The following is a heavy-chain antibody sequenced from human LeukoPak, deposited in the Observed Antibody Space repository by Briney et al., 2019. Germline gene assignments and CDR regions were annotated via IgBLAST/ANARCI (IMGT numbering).Heavy chain of an antibody. J-gene: IGHJ4*02. CDR3: ARIVRVPAAILDY. V-gene: IGHV4-31*03. CDR1: GGSISSGGYY. Sequence: SQTLSLTCTVSGGSISSGGYYWSWIRQLPGKGLEWIGEINHSGSTNYNPSLKSRVTISVDTSKNQFSLKLSSVTAADTAVYYCARIVRVPAAILDYWGQGTLVTVSS. CDR2: INHSGST. D-gene: IGHD2-2*01.